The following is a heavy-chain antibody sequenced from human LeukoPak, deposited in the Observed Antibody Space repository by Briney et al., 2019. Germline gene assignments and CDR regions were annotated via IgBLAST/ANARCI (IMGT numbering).Heavy chain of an antibody. Sequence: AEPLSLTGSVAGGTMRGYYGSWIRQAPGKGLEWIGYIYYGGSTTYNPSLKSRVTISVDTSKTQFSQKLSSVNAADTAVYYGARSLGRGATAFDYWGQGTLVTVS. D-gene: IGHD1-26*01. J-gene: IGHJ4*02. CDR2: IYYGGST. CDR3: ARSLGRGATAFDY. CDR1: GGTMRGYY. V-gene: IGHV4-59*08.